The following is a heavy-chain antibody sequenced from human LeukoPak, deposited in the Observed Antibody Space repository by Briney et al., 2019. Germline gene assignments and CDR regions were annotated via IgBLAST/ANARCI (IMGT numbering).Heavy chain of an antibody. J-gene: IGHJ6*03. CDR2: IYYSGST. V-gene: IGHV4-30-4*08. CDR3: AREAAPEPGSGYYMDV. Sequence: SQTLSLTCTVSGGSISSGDYYWSWIRQPPGKGLEWIGYIYYSGSTYYNPSLKSRVTISVDTSKNQFSLKITSVTAADTAVYYCAREAAPEPGSGYYMDVRGKGTTVTISS. D-gene: IGHD6-13*01. CDR1: GGSISSGDYY.